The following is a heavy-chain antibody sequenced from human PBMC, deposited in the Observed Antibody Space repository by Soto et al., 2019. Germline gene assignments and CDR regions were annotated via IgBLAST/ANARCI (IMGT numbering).Heavy chain of an antibody. D-gene: IGHD3-3*01. Sequence: SETLSLTCTVSGGSISSRTYYWAWVRQPPGRGLEWIGTFHQSGSTYYDPSLKSRVTVSGDSSKNQFSLKMTSVTASDTAFYYCVRHYDFWGDSYIPYFDRWGQGTLVTVSS. CDR1: GGSISSRTYY. CDR2: FHQSGST. J-gene: IGHJ4*02. CDR3: VRHYDFWGDSYIPYFDR. V-gene: IGHV4-39*01.